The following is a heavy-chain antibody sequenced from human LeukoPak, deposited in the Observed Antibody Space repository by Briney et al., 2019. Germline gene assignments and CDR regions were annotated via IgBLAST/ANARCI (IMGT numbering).Heavy chain of an antibody. D-gene: IGHD6-19*01. J-gene: IGHJ5*02. CDR3: AREQDEALLLAVAGTDWFDP. CDR1: GGTFSSYA. Sequence: ASVKVSCKASGGTFSSYAISWVRQAPGQGLEWMGRIIPILGIANYAQKFQGRVTITADKSTSTAYMELSSLRSEDTAVYYCAREQDEALLLAVAGTDWFDPWGQGTLVTVSS. CDR2: IIPILGIA. V-gene: IGHV1-69*04.